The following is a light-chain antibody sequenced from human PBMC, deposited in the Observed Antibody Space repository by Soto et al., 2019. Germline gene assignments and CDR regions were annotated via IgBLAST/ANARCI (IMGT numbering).Light chain of an antibody. J-gene: IGLJ3*02. CDR1: NTNIGAGYD. CDR2: ANI. CDR3: QSYDSSLSAWKV. V-gene: IGLV1-40*01. Sequence: QSVLTQPPSVSGAPGQRVSISCTGSNTNIGAGYDVNWYQQLPGTAPKLLIYANINRPSGVPDRFSGSKSGASAFLVITGLQAEDEADYYCQSYDSSLSAWKVFGEGTKLTVL.